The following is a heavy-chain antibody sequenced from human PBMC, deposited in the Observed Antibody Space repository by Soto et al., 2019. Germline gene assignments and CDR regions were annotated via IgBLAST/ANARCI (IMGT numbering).Heavy chain of an antibody. V-gene: IGHV1-2*04. CDR1: GYRMSSYG. Sequence: GASVKVSSKAFGYRMSSYGISWVRQAPGQGLEWMGWINPNSGGTNYAQKFQGWVTMTRDTSISTAYMELSRLRSDDTAVYYCARRRIAVAFEPIDYWGQGTLVTVSS. CDR3: ARRRIAVAFEPIDY. J-gene: IGHJ4*02. CDR2: INPNSGGT. D-gene: IGHD6-19*01.